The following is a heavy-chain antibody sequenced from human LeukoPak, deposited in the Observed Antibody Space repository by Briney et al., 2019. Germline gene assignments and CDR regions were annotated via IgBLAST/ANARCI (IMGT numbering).Heavy chain of an antibody. V-gene: IGHV4-59*01. CDR1: GGSISSYY. CDR2: IYYSGGT. J-gene: IGHJ3*01. Sequence: SETLSLTCTVSGGSISSYYWSWIRQPPGKGLEWIGYIYYSGGTNYNPSLKSRVTISVDTSKNQFSLKLSSVTAADTAVYYCARRSKAAAGGAFDVWGQGTMVTVSS. CDR3: ARRSKAAAGGAFDV. D-gene: IGHD6-13*01.